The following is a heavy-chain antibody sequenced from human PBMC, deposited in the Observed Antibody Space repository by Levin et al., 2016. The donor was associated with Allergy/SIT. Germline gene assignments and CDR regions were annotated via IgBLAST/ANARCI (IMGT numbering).Heavy chain of an antibody. D-gene: IGHD6-6*01. Sequence: WIRQPPGKGLEWVSVIYSGGSTYYADSVKGRFTISRDNSKNTLYLQMNSLRAEDTAVYYCARDPKYSSSWSYYYGMDVWGQGTTVTVSS. CDR3: ARDPKYSSSWSYYYGMDV. J-gene: IGHJ6*02. V-gene: IGHV3-66*01. CDR2: IYSGGST.